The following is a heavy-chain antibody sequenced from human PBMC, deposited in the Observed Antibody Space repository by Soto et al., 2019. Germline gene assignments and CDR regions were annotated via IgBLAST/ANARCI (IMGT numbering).Heavy chain of an antibody. Sequence: QVQLQESGPGLVTPSQTLSLTCTVSGGSISSGGYYWSWIRQHPGKGLEWIGYIYYSGSTNYNPSLESRVTISVDTSKNQCSLKLSSVTAADTAVYYCAKSYSSSWYNCFDPWGQGTLGTVSS. CDR3: AKSYSSSWYNCFDP. CDR2: IYYSGST. J-gene: IGHJ5*02. CDR1: GGSISSGGYY. D-gene: IGHD6-13*01. V-gene: IGHV4-31*03.